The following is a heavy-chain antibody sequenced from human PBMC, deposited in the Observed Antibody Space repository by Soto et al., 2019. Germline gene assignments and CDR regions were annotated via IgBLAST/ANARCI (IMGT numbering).Heavy chain of an antibody. J-gene: IGHJ6*02. CDR2: IYYSGST. V-gene: IGHV4-59*01. CDR1: GGSISSYY. Sequence: SETLSLTCTVSGGSISSYYWSWIRQPPGKGLEWIGYIYYSGSTNYNPSLKSRVTISVDTSKNQFSLKLSSVTAADTAVYYCEREARLGYYYGMDVWGQGTTVTVSS. D-gene: IGHD6-6*01. CDR3: EREARLGYYYGMDV.